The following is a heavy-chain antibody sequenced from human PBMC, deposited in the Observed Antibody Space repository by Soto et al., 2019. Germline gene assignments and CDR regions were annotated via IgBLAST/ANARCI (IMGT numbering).Heavy chain of an antibody. CDR1: GFTFSSYG. CDR3: AKDRRAGGNYGFYSDF. J-gene: IGHJ4*02. V-gene: IGHV3-23*01. D-gene: IGHD1-7*01. CDR2: SSATGAGT. Sequence: EVQLLESGGGLVQPGGSLRLSCAASGFTFSSYGMTWVRQAPGKGLEWVSFSSATGAGTYYADSVKGGFTISRDNSRHTLSLQMTSLRADDTAVYYCAKDRRAGGNYGFYSDFWGQGALVIVSS.